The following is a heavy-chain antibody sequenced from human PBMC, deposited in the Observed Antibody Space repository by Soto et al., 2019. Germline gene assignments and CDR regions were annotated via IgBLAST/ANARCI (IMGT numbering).Heavy chain of an antibody. J-gene: IGHJ1*01. Sequence: QITLKESGPTLVNPTQTLTLTCTFSGFSLSTSGVGVGWIRQPPGKALEWLALIYWDDDKRYSPSLKSRLTITKDTSKNQVVLTMTNMDPVDTATYYCAHLRGYCSGGSCYFGSEFQHWGQGTLVTVSS. CDR1: GFSLSTSGVG. CDR3: AHLRGYCSGGSCYFGSEFQH. D-gene: IGHD2-15*01. V-gene: IGHV2-5*02. CDR2: IYWDDDK.